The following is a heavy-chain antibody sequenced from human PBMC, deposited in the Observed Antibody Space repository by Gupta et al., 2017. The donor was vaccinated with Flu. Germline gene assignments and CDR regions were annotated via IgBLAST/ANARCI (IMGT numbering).Heavy chain of an antibody. CDR3: ARDRGSDLHAFDV. CDR1: GYSIRSGDF. D-gene: IGHD6-25*01. J-gene: IGHJ3*01. V-gene: IGHV4-38-2*02. Sequence: QVQLQEAGPGLVKPSATLSLTCTVSGYSIRSGDFWGWIRQPPGKGLEWIGNLYHTGGTWYNPSLKSRVTVSLDMSKNQISLKLSSVTAADTAVYYCARDRGSDLHAFDVWGQGTVVTVSS. CDR2: LYHTGGT.